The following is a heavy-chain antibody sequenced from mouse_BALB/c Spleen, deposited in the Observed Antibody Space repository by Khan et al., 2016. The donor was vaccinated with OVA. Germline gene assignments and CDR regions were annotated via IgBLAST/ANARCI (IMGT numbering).Heavy chain of an antibody. Sequence: QIQLVQSGAELAKPGASVKMSCKASGYTFINYWILWVKQRPGQGLEWFGYINPSTGYTEYNQNFKDKATLTADKSSSTASMLLSSLTFEDSAVYSCTRRCLPSDFDYWGQGTTLTVSS. J-gene: IGHJ2*01. CDR2: INPSTGYT. D-gene: IGHD2-1*01. CDR3: TRRCLPSDFDY. V-gene: IGHV1-7*01. CDR1: GYTFINYW.